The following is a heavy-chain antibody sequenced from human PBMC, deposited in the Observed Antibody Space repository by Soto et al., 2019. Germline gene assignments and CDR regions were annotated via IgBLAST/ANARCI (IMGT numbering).Heavy chain of an antibody. CDR3: ARARGYSYGYVDY. Sequence: GGSLRLSCAASGFTFSSYSMNWVRQAPGKGLEWVSYISTSGSTIYYADSVEGRFTISRDSAKNSLYLQMNSLRDEDTAVYYCARARGYSYGYVDYWGQGTLVTVSS. J-gene: IGHJ4*02. V-gene: IGHV3-48*02. CDR1: GFTFSSYS. D-gene: IGHD5-18*01. CDR2: ISTSGSTI.